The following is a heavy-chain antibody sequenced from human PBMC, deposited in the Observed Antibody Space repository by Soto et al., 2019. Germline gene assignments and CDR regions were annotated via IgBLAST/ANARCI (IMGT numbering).Heavy chain of an antibody. Sequence: GGSLRLSCAASGFTFSSYDMHWVRQATGKGLEWVSAIGTAGDTYYPGSVKGRFTISRENAKNSLYLQMNSLRAGDTAVYYCARDPGDQAFDIWGQGTMVTVSS. CDR3: ARDPGDQAFDI. J-gene: IGHJ3*02. CDR2: IGTAGDT. V-gene: IGHV3-13*01. CDR1: GFTFSSYD. D-gene: IGHD7-27*01.